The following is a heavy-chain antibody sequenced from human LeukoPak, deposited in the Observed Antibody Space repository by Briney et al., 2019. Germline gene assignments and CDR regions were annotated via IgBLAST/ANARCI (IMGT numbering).Heavy chain of an antibody. Sequence: SETLSLTCTVSGGSISSYYWGWIRQPPGKGLEWIGYIYYSGSTNYNPSLKSRVTISVDTSKNQFSLKLSSVTAADTAVYYCARDHCSSTSCYGSNWFDPWGQGTLVTVSS. CDR1: GGSISSYY. CDR2: IYYSGST. D-gene: IGHD2-2*01. J-gene: IGHJ5*02. V-gene: IGHV4-59*01. CDR3: ARDHCSSTSCYGSNWFDP.